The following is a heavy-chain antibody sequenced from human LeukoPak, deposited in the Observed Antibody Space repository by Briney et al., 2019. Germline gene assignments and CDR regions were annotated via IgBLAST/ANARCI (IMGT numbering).Heavy chain of an antibody. CDR1: GFAFSSYA. Sequence: GGSLRLSRAASGFAFSSYAMSWVRQAPGKGLEWVSAISGSGGSTYYADSVKGRFTISRDNSKNTLYLQMSSLRAEDTAVYYCAKLDLRLRDIDYWGQGTLVTVSS. CDR2: ISGSGGST. D-gene: IGHD3-16*01. V-gene: IGHV3-23*01. CDR3: AKLDLRLRDIDY. J-gene: IGHJ4*02.